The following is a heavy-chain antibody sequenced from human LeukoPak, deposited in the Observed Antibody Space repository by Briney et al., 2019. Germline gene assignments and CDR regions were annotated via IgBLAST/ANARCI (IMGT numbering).Heavy chain of an antibody. CDR3: ARDPYCSSTSCYVRDAFDI. J-gene: IGHJ3*02. Sequence: YWSWIRQPPGKGLEWIGEINHSGSTNYNPSLKSRVTISVDTSKNQFSLKLSSVTAADTAVYYCARDPYCSSTSCYVRDAFDIWGQGTMVTVSS. D-gene: IGHD2-2*01. V-gene: IGHV4-34*01. CDR1: Y. CDR2: INHSGST.